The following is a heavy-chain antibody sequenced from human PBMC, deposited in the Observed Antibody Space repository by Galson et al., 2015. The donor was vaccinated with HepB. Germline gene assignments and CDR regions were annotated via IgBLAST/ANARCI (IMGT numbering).Heavy chain of an antibody. J-gene: IGHJ4*02. Sequence: SVKVSCKGSGYTFTGHYMHWVRQAPGQGLEWMGWINPNSGDTNYAQKFQGRVTITRDTSINTAYMELSGLRSDDTAVYYCARAYDTSGYYYFDYWGQGTLVTVSS. D-gene: IGHD3-22*01. V-gene: IGHV1-2*02. CDR3: ARAYDTSGYYYFDY. CDR2: INPNSGDT. CDR1: GYTFTGHY.